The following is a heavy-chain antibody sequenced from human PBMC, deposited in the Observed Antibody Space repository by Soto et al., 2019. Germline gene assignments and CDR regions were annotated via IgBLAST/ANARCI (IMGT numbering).Heavy chain of an antibody. D-gene: IGHD3-22*01. V-gene: IGHV3-23*01. CDR2: ISGSGASS. Sequence: EVQLLESGGGLIKRGGSLRISCAASGFTFSSSAMNWVRQAPGKGLEWVSSISGSGASSYYADSVKGRFTISRDNSKNTVYLQMNSLRAEDTAIYYCAKDHNFDSSAYYGARFDFWGQGTLVTVSS. J-gene: IGHJ4*02. CDR1: GFTFSSSA. CDR3: AKDHNFDSSAYYGARFDF.